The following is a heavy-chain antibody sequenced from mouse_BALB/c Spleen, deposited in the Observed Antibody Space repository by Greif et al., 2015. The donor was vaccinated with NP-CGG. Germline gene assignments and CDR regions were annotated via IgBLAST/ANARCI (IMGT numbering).Heavy chain of an antibody. J-gene: IGHJ2*01. CDR3: ALSSYFDY. V-gene: IGHV1S81*02. D-gene: IGHD6-1*01. CDR2: INPSNGRT. CDR1: GYTFTSYW. Sequence: QVHVKQSGAELVKPGASVKLSCKASGYTFTSYWMHWVKQRPGQGLEWIGEINPSNGRTNYNEKFKSKATLTVDKSSSTAYMQLSSLTSEDSAVYYCALSSYFDYWGQGTTLTVSS.